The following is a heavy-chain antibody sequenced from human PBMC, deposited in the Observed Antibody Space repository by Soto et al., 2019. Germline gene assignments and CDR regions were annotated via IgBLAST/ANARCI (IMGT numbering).Heavy chain of an antibody. V-gene: IGHV1-18*01. CDR2: ISTDKGKT. CDR1: GYTFTSYG. CDR3: ASRPPAFDY. J-gene: IGHJ4*02. D-gene: IGHD6-6*01. Sequence: QVQLVQSGPEVKKPGASVKVSCKTSGYTFTSYGISWVRQAPGQGLEWMGWISTDKGKTNYAQKFQGRVTMTTDTSTTTAYLDLRSLGSDDTAVYYCASRPPAFDYWGQGTLVTVSS.